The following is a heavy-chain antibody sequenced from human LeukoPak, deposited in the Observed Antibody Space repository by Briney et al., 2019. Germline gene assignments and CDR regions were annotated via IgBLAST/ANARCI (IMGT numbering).Heavy chain of an antibody. V-gene: IGHV1-18*03. Sequence: ASVKVSCKASGYTFTSYGISWVRQAPGQGLEWMGWISAYNGNTNYAQKLQGRVTITRDTSASTAYMELSSLRSEDMAVYYCARGGITIFGVVSNWFDPWGQETLVTVSS. CDR2: ISAYNGNT. D-gene: IGHD3-3*01. CDR1: GYTFTSYG. CDR3: ARGGITIFGVVSNWFDP. J-gene: IGHJ5*02.